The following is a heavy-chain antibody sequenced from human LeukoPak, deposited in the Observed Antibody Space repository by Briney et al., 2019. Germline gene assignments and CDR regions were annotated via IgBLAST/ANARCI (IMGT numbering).Heavy chain of an antibody. Sequence: SETLSLTCAVSGDSISSSNWWSWVRQPPGKGLEWIGEIYHSGSTNYNPSLKSRVTISVDKSKNQFSLKLSSVTAADTAVYYCARDNGLRLFYWFDPWGQGTLVTVSS. V-gene: IGHV4-4*02. D-gene: IGHD5-12*01. J-gene: IGHJ5*02. CDR3: ARDNGLRLFYWFDP. CDR1: GDSISSSNW. CDR2: IYHSGST.